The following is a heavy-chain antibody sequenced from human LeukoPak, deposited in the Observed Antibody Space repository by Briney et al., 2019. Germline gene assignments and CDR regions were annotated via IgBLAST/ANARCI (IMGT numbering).Heavy chain of an antibody. Sequence: PGGSLRLSCAASGFTFSSYSMSWVRQAPGKGLEWVGRIKSKTDGGTTDYAAPVKGRFTISRDDSKNTLYLQMNSLKTEDTAVYYCTTEGYCSSTSCYQYYYYYYMDVWGKGTTVTVSS. J-gene: IGHJ6*03. V-gene: IGHV3-15*01. CDR1: GFTFSSYS. CDR2: IKSKTDGGTT. D-gene: IGHD2-2*01. CDR3: TTEGYCSSTSCYQYYYYYYMDV.